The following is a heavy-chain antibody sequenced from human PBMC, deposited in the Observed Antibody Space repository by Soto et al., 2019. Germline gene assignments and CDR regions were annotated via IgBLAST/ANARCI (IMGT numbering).Heavy chain of an antibody. CDR2: ISWNSGSI. V-gene: IGHV3-9*01. CDR1: GFTFDDYA. J-gene: IGHJ6*03. CDR3: AKDMSSGYDSPDYYYYMDV. Sequence: EVQLVESGGGLVQPGRSLRLSCAASGFTFDDYAMHWVRQAPGKGLEWVSGISWNSGSIGYADSVKGRFTISRDNAKNSLYLQMNSLRAEDTALYYCAKDMSSGYDSPDYYYYMDVWGKGTTVTVSS. D-gene: IGHD5-12*01.